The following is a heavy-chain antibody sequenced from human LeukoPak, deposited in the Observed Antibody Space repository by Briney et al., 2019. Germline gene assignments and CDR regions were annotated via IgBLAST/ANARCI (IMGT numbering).Heavy chain of an antibody. J-gene: IGHJ4*02. CDR1: GGSFSGYY. V-gene: IGHV4-34*01. CDR3: ARRPYGETPFDY. CDR2: INHSGST. Sequence: PSETLSLTCAVYGGSFSGYYWSWIRQPPGKGLEWIGEINHSGSTNYNPSLKSRVTISVDTSKNQFSLKLSSATAADTAVYYCARRPYGETPFDYWGQGTLVTVSS. D-gene: IGHD4-17*01.